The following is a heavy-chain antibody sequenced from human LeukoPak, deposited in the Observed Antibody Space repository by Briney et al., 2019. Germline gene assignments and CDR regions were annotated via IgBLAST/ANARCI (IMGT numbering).Heavy chain of an antibody. Sequence: ASVKVSCKASGYTFTGYYLHWVRQAPGQGLEWMGWINPNSGGTNYAQKLQGRVTMTRDTSISTAYMELSRLRSDDTAVYYCARAYMVRGVIKAGAFDYWGQGTLVTVSS. D-gene: IGHD3-10*01. V-gene: IGHV1-2*02. CDR2: INPNSGGT. CDR1: GYTFTGYY. CDR3: ARAYMVRGVIKAGAFDY. J-gene: IGHJ4*02.